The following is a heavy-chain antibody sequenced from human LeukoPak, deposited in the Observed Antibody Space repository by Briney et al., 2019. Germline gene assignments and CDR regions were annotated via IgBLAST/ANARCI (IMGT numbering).Heavy chain of an antibody. CDR1: GFIFSTYW. V-gene: IGHV3-30-3*01. J-gene: IGHJ1*01. CDR3: AREGVGAAHEYFQH. D-gene: IGHD1-26*01. Sequence: PGGSLRLSCTASGFIFSTYWMHWVRQAPGKGLEWVAVISYDGSNKYYADSVKGRFTISRDNSKNTLYLQMNSLRAEDTAVYYCAREGVGAAHEYFQHWGQGTLVTVSS. CDR2: ISYDGSNK.